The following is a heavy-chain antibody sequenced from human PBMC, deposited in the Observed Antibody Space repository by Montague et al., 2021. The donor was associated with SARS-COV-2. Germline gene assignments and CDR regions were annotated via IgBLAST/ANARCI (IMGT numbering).Heavy chain of an antibody. V-gene: IGHV4-4*07. CDR1: GASVRTYY. Sequence: SETLSLTCTVSGASVRTYYWSGIRQSAGKKLEWMGRLYTSGSTYYNPSFKSRVTMSLDTSKNLFSLNLSSMTAADTAVYYCARDGADYSFAYYHEMDVWGQGIAVTVSS. D-gene: IGHD5-12*01. CDR3: ARDGADYSFAYYHEMDV. CDR2: LYTSGST. J-gene: IGHJ6*02.